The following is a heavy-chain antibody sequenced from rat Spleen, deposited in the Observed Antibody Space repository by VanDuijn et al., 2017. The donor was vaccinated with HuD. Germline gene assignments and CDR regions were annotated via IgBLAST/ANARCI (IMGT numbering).Heavy chain of an antibody. CDR3: TRDNSGYEGYVMDA. D-gene: IGHD4-3*01. J-gene: IGHJ4*01. CDR2: ITNTGGST. CDR1: GFTFNNYW. V-gene: IGHV5-31*01. Sequence: EVQLVESGGGLVQPGRSLKLSCVASGFTFNNYWMTWIRQAPGKGLEWVASITNTGGSTYYPDSVKGRFTISRDNAKSTLYLQMNSLRSEDTATYYCTRDNSGYEGYVMDAWGQGASVTVSS.